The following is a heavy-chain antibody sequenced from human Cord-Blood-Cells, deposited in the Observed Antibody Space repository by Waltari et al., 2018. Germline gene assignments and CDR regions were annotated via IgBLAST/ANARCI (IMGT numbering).Heavy chain of an antibody. CDR3: ARGGSGRDAFDI. CDR1: GFTFYDYA. CDR2: ISWDGGST. D-gene: IGHD3-10*01. Sequence: EVQLVESGGVVVQPGGSLRLSCAASGFTFYDYAMPCVRQAPGNGLEWASLISWDGGSTYYADSGNGRFTISRDNSKNSLNLQMNSLRAEDTALYYCARGGSGRDAFDIWGQGTMVTVSS. J-gene: IGHJ3*02. V-gene: IGHV3-43D*03.